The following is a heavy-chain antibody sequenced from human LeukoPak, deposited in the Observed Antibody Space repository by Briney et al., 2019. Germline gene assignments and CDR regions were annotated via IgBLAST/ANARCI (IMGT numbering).Heavy chain of an antibody. J-gene: IGHJ4*02. CDR1: GGSISSGDYY. Sequence: SETLSLTCTVSGGSISSGDYYWSWIRQPPGKGLEWIGYIYYSGSTYYNPSLKSRVTISVDTSKNQFSLKLSSVTAADTAVYYCARGSRLSYFDWLFPSLFDYWGQGTLVTVSS. CDR2: IYYSGST. CDR3: ARGSRLSYFDWLFPSLFDY. V-gene: IGHV4-30-4*08. D-gene: IGHD3-9*01.